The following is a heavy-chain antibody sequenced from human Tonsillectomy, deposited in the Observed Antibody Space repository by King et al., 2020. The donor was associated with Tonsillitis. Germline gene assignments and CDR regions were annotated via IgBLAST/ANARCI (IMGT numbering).Heavy chain of an antibody. CDR2: ISRSRSDI. CDR3: ARVVDYSAYDDYDGSENCYYYMDV. Sequence: VQLVESGGGLVKPGGSLIPSCASSGFTFSSYSMNWGRQAPGKGREWVSSISRSRSDIYYADPMTGRFTISSDHAKNSLFLQMDSLRAEATAVFFCARVVDYSAYDDYDGSENCYYYMDVWGKGTTVTVSS. V-gene: IGHV3-21*01. CDR1: GFTFSSYS. D-gene: IGHD5-12*01. J-gene: IGHJ6*03.